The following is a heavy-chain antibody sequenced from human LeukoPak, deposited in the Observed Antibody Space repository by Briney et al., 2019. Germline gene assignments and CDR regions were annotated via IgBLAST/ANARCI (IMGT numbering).Heavy chain of an antibody. CDR3: ARYEGSGSYYNDDAFDI. V-gene: IGHV1-8*03. CDR2: MNPNSGNT. D-gene: IGHD3-10*01. Sequence: EASVKVSCKASGYTFTSYDINWVRQATGQGLEWMGWMNPNSGNTGYAQKFQGRVTITRNTSISTAYVELSSLRSEDTAVYYCARYEGSGSYYNDDAFDIWGQGTMVTVSS. CDR1: GYTFTSYD. J-gene: IGHJ3*02.